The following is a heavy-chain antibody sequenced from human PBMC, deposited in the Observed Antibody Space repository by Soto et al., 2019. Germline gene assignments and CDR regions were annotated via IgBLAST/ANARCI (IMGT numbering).Heavy chain of an antibody. Sequence: QVQLVQSGAEVKKPRSSVKVSCKASGGTFSSYAISWVRQAPGQGLEWMGGIIPIFGTANYAQKFQGRVTITADESTSTAYMELSSLRSEDKAVYYCASSRKRNSGSARDFDYWGQGTLVTVSS. CDR1: GGTFSSYA. V-gene: IGHV1-69*01. CDR2: IIPIFGTA. J-gene: IGHJ4*02. CDR3: ASSRKRNSGSARDFDY. D-gene: IGHD1-26*01.